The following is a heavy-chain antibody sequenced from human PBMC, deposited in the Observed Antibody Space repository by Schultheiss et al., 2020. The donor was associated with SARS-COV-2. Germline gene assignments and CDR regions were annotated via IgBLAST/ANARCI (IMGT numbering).Heavy chain of an antibody. CDR1: GGSINNDNW. J-gene: IGHJ5*02. V-gene: IGHV4-4*02. D-gene: IGHD3-9*01. CDR2: IHPAGSL. CDR3: ARTSKGDIQYFVKFVGWFDP. Sequence: SETLSLTCAVSGGSINNDNWWFSWVRQPPGKGLEWLGEIHPAGSLHYNPSLNSRVTISMDKSKNQFSLSLSSVTAADTAVYYCARTSKGDIQYFVKFVGWFDPWGQGTLVTVSS.